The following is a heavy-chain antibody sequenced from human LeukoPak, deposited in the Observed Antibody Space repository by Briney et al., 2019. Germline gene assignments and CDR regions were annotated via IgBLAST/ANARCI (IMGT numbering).Heavy chain of an antibody. CDR1: GGSISSSSYY. CDR2: IYYSGST. D-gene: IGHD2-2*01. CDR3: ASSTRAFDI. Sequence: PSETLSLTCTVSGGSISSSSYYWGWIRQPPGKGLEWIGSIYYSGSTYYNPSLKSRVTISVDTSKNQFSLKLSSVTAADTAVYYCASSTRAFDIWGQRTMVTVSS. J-gene: IGHJ3*02. V-gene: IGHV4-39*01.